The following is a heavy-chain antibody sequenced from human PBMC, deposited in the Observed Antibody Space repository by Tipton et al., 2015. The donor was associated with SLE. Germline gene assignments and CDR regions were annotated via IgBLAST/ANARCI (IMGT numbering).Heavy chain of an antibody. CDR3: ASGEWGPYCGGGSCGWDRES. D-gene: IGHD2-15*01. CDR2: ISAYNGNT. CDR1: GYTFTSYG. V-gene: IGHV1-18*01. Sequence: QSGAEVKKPGTSVKVSCKASGYTFTSYGISWVRQAPGQGLEWMGWISAYNGNTNYAQKHQGRVTMTTDTSTSTAYMELRSLRSDDTAVYFWASGEWGPYCGGGSCGWDRESWGQGTLFTVSS. J-gene: IGHJ5*02.